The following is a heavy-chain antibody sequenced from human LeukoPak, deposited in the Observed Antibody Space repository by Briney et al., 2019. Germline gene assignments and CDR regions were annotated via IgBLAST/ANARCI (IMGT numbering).Heavy chain of an antibody. CDR2: IYPGDSDT. J-gene: IGHJ4*02. CDR3: ARFPRGRVVPWDDY. D-gene: IGHD2-21*01. Sequence: IIYPGDSDTRYSPSFQGQVTISADKSISTAYLQWSSLKASDTAMYYCARFPRGRVVPWDDYWGQGTLVTVSS. V-gene: IGHV5-51*01.